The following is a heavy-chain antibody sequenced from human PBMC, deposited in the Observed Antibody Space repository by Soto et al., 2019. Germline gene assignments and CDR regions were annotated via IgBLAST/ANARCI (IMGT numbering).Heavy chain of an antibody. CDR3: AFLIVGATPFDY. V-gene: IGHV1-69*13. Sequence: ASVKVSCKASGGTFSSYAISWVRQAPGQGLEWMGGIIPIFGTANYAQKFQGRVTITADESTSTAYMELSSLRSEDTAVYYCAFLIVGATPFDYWGQGTLVTVSS. CDR1: GGTFSSYA. J-gene: IGHJ4*02. D-gene: IGHD1-26*01. CDR2: IIPIFGTA.